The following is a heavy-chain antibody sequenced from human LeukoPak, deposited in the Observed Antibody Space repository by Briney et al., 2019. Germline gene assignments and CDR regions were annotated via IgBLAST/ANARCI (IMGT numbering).Heavy chain of an antibody. CDR3: ARTYYYDSSGYYQNLFFDY. Sequence: SVKVSCKASGGTFSSYAISWVRQAPGQGLEWMGGIIPIFGTANYAQKFQGRVTITTDESTSAAYMELSSLRSEDTAVYYCARTYYYDSSGYYQNLFFDYWGQGTLVTVSS. CDR2: IIPIFGTA. D-gene: IGHD3-22*01. CDR1: GGTFSSYA. V-gene: IGHV1-69*05. J-gene: IGHJ4*02.